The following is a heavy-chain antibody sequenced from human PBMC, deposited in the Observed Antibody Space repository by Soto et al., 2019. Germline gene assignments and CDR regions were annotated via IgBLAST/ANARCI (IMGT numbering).Heavy chain of an antibody. V-gene: IGHV3-30-3*01. CDR1: GFTFRSYA. J-gene: IGHJ6*02. CDR2: ISYDGSNQ. Sequence: QVQLVESGGGVVQPGRSLRLSCAASGFTFRSYAMHWVRQAPGKGLECVAVISYDGSNQFYRDYLKGRFTISRDNSKNTLYLQRNRLRYDDTAVYYCARGDREDIAVVVGVRPGEYGVDVWGQGVTVTVSS. CDR3: ARGDREDIAVVVGVRPGEYGVDV. D-gene: IGHD2-15*01.